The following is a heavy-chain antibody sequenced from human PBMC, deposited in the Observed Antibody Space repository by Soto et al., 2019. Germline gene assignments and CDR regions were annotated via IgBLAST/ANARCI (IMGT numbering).Heavy chain of an antibody. V-gene: IGHV1-3*01. CDR2: INAGNGNT. J-gene: IGHJ4*02. Sequence: ASVKVSCKASGYTFTSYAMHWVRQAPGQRLEWMGWINAGNGNTKYSQKIQGRDTITRETSASTAYMELSSLRSEDTAVYYCARVVPYGELDYWGQGTLVTVSS. CDR1: GYTFTSYA. CDR3: ARVVPYGELDY. D-gene: IGHD3-10*01.